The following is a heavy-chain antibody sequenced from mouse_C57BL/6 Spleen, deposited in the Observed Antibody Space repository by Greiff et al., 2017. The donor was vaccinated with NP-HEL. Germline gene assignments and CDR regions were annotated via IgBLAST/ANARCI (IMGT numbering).Heavy chain of an antibody. Sequence: EVQGVESGGGLVQSGRSLRLSCATSGFTFSDFYMEWVRQAPGKGLEWIAASRNKANDYTTEYSASVKGRLIVSRDTSQSILYLQMNALRAEDTAIYYGARYKDDYGFLYAMDYWGQGTSVTVSS. CDR1: GFTFSDFY. J-gene: IGHJ4*01. CDR3: ARYKDDYGFLYAMDY. CDR2: SRNKANDYTT. V-gene: IGHV7-1*01. D-gene: IGHD2-4*01.